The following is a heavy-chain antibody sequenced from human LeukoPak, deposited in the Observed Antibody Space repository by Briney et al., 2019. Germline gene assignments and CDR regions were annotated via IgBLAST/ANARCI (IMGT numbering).Heavy chain of an antibody. V-gene: IGHV4-39*01. J-gene: IGHJ5*02. D-gene: IGHD2-2*01. CDR3: ARRGYCSNTSCYEYWFDP. CDR2: IWYCRST. Sequence: PSDPVSLTCTLWVDSFGISSYYGRWIRKPPGEGLEWIGNIWYCRSTYYNPSLKSRLTISVDTSKNQFSLKLSSVTATDTAVYYCARRGYCSNTSCYEYWFDPWGQGTLVTVSS. CDR1: VDSFGISSYY.